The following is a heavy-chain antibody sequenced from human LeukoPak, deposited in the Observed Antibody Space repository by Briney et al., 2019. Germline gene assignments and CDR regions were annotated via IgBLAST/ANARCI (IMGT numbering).Heavy chain of an antibody. D-gene: IGHD2-2*01. CDR3: ARDRRYCSSTSCSRYYYYGMDV. Sequence: GGSLRLSCAASGFTFSSYGMHWVRQAPGKGLEWVAVIWYDGSNKYYADSVKGRFTISRDNSKNTLYLQMNSLRAEDTAVYYCARDRRYCSSTSCSRYYYYGMDVWGQGTTATVSS. J-gene: IGHJ6*02. CDR1: GFTFSSYG. V-gene: IGHV3-33*01. CDR2: IWYDGSNK.